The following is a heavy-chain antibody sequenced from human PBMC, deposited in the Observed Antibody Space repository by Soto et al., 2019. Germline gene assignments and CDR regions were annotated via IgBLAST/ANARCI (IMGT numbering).Heavy chain of an antibody. D-gene: IGHD1-1*01. V-gene: IGHV3-23*01. CDR3: AKDREDHNSVWDAFDV. Sequence: EMPLLESGGGLVQPGGSLRLSCATSGFTFRHFAMSWVRQAPGKGLEWVSSIGGGDDDRFYSDSVKGRFTITRDNGNSIVYLQMHSLRAEDTAQYFCAKDREDHNSVWDAFDVWGQGTVVTVSS. CDR2: IGGGDDDR. CDR1: GFTFRHFA. J-gene: IGHJ3*01.